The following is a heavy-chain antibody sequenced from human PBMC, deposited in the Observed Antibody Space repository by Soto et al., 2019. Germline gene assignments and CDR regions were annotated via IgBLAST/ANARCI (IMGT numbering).Heavy chain of an antibody. CDR3: GSVFEH. CDR2: IDNDGSGT. CDR1: GLTMSDYW. Sequence: GGSLRLSCAASGLTMSDYWIHWVRQVPGQGLVWVARIDNDGSGTSYADSVKGRFTISSDKAKNTVDLQMNSLRAEDSAVYFCGSVFEHWGQGTLVTVSS. V-gene: IGHV3-74*01. J-gene: IGHJ4*02.